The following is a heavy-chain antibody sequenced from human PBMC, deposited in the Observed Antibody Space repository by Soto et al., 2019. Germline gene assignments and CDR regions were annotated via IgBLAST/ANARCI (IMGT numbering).Heavy chain of an antibody. CDR3: ARGQSYDFWSGYFLPSAFDY. Sequence: QVQLVQSGAEVKKPGASVKVSCKASGYTFTSYGISWVRQARGQGLEWMGWISAYNGNTNYAQKLQGRVSMTTDTSTSTAYMELRSLRSDDTAVYYCARGQSYDFWSGYFLPSAFDYWAQGTLVTVSS. D-gene: IGHD3-3*01. J-gene: IGHJ4*02. CDR1: GYTFTSYG. CDR2: ISAYNGNT. V-gene: IGHV1-18*04.